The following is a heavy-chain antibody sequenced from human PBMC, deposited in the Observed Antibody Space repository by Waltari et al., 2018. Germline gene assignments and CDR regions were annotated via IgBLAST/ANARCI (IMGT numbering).Heavy chain of an antibody. CDR2: ISADNGNT. D-gene: IGHD4-17*01. CDR3: ARTPGTRHPNGGFDY. J-gene: IGHJ4*02. V-gene: IGHV1-18*01. CDR1: GYTFTSYG. Sequence: QVQLVQSGAEVKKPGASVKVSCKASGYTFTSYGISWGRQAPGQGLEWMGWISADNGNTNYAQKLQGRVTMTTDTSTSTDYMELRSLRSDDTAVYYCARTPGTRHPNGGFDYWGQGTLVTVSS.